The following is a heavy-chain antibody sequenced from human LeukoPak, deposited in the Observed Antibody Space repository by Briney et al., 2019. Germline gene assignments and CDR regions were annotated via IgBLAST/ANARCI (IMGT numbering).Heavy chain of an antibody. CDR1: GFTFSSYS. J-gene: IGHJ6*03. D-gene: IGHD6-6*01. V-gene: IGHV3-21*04. CDR2: ISSSSSYI. CDR3: ANIAAPPTYYYYYYMDA. Sequence: GGSLRLSCAASGFTFSSYSMNWVRQAPGKGLEWVSSISSSSSYIYYADSVKGRFTISRDNSKNTLYLQMNSLRAEDTAVYYCANIAAPPTYYYYYYMDAWGKGTTVTVSS.